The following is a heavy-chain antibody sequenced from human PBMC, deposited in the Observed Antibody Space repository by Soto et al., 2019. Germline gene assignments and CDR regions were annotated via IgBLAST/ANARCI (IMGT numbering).Heavy chain of an antibody. V-gene: IGHV6-1*01. CDR3: ARVTNSSWYYYHGVDV. D-gene: IGHD6-13*01. J-gene: IGHJ6*02. Sequence: TLSLTCAISGDSVSRKSAAWSWIRQSPSRGLEWLGMTYYRSKWYNDYAVSVESRITINPDTSKNQFSLQLSSVTPEDTAVYYCARVTNSSWYYYHGVDVWGQGTTVTVSS. CDR1: GDSVSRKSAA. CDR2: TYYRSKWYN.